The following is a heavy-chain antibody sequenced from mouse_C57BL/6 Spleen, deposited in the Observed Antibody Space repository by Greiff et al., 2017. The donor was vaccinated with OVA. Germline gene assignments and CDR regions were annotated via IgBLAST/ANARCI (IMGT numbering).Heavy chain of an antibody. D-gene: IGHD1-1*01. J-gene: IGHJ1*03. V-gene: IGHV5-9*01. CDR3: ARGIYYYGSSPWYFDV. CDR1: GFTFSSYT. Sequence: EVHLVESGGGLVKPGGSLKLSCAASGFTFSSYTMSWVRQTPEKRLEWVATISGGGGNTYYPDSVKGRFTISRDNAKNTLYLQMSSLRSADTALYYCARGIYYYGSSPWYFDVWGTGTTVTVSS. CDR2: ISGGGGNT.